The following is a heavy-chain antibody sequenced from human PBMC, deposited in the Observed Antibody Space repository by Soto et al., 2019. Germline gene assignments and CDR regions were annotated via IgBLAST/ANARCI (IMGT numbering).Heavy chain of an antibody. CDR1: GFTFSDYY. V-gene: IGHV3-11*06. D-gene: IGHD1-26*01. J-gene: IGHJ4*02. CDR3: ARDAIVGATFPSYYFDY. Sequence: GGSLRLSCAASGFTFSDYYMSWIRQAPGKGLEWVSYISSSSSYTNYADSVKGRFTISRDNAKNSLYLQMNSLRAEDTAVYYCARDAIVGATFPSYYFDYWGQGTLVTVSS. CDR2: ISSSSSYT.